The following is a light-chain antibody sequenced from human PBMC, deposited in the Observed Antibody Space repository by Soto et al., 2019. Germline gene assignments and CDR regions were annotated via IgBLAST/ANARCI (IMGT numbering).Light chain of an antibody. V-gene: IGKV1-27*01. CDR2: AAS. CDR1: QGISNN. Sequence: DIQMTQSPSSLSASVGDRVTLTCRASQGISNNLAWYQQKPGKVPKLLIYAASTLPSGVPARFSGSGSGTDFTLTISSLQPEDVATYYCLQYINARRTFGQGTKVEI. J-gene: IGKJ1*01. CDR3: LQYINARRT.